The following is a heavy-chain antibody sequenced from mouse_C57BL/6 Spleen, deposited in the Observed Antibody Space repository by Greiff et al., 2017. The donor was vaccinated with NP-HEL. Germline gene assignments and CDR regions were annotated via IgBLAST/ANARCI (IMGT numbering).Heavy chain of an antibody. D-gene: IGHD1-1*01. J-gene: IGHJ4*01. CDR3: AMVNYYGSSPYYAMDY. CDR1: GYTFTSYW. V-gene: IGHV1-55*01. CDR2: IYPGSGST. Sequence: QVQLQQPGAELVKPGASVKMSCKASGYTFTSYWITWVKQRPGQGLEWIGDIYPGSGSTNYNEKFKSKATLTVDTSSSTAYMQLSSLTSEDSAVYYCAMVNYYGSSPYYAMDYWGQGTSVTVSS.